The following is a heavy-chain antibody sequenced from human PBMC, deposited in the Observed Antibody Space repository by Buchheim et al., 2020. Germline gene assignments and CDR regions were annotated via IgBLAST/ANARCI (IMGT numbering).Heavy chain of an antibody. CDR3: AREFENCSGGSCYSFDH. CDR2: IYHTGPT. D-gene: IGHD2-15*01. CDR1: GGSISSSNW. Sequence: QVQLQESGPGLVKPSGTLSLTCAVSGGSISSSNWWSWVRQPPGKGLEWIGEIYHTGPTNYHPSLKSRVTISVDKSKNSLSLKMTSVTAADTAVYYCAREFENCSGGSCYSFDHWGRGTL. J-gene: IGHJ4*02. V-gene: IGHV4-4*02.